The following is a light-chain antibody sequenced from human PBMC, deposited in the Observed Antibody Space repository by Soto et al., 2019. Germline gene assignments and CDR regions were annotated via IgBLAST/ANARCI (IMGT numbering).Light chain of an antibody. Sequence: KMTQSPSSLSASVGDRVTITFQASQDISNHLNWYQQKPGKAPKLLIYDASNLETGVPSRFSGSGSGTDFTVTISSLQPDDFSTYYCQQYHSYWTFGQGTKVDI. J-gene: IGKJ1*01. CDR2: DAS. CDR1: QDISNH. V-gene: IGKV1-33*01. CDR3: QQYHSYWT.